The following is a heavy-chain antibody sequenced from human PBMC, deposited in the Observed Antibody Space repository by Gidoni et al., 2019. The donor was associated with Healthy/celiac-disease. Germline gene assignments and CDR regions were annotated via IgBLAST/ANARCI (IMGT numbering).Heavy chain of an antibody. V-gene: IGHV3-33*01. Sequence: QVQLVESGGGVVQPGRSLRLSCAASGFTFSSYGMHWVRQAPGKGLEWVAVIWYDGSNKYYADSVKGRFTISRYNSKNTLYLQMNSLRAEDTAVYYCAREARLERQGQCFDYWGQGTLVTVSS. CDR3: AREARLERQGQCFDY. J-gene: IGHJ4*02. CDR2: IWYDGSNK. D-gene: IGHD1-1*01. CDR1: GFTFSSYG.